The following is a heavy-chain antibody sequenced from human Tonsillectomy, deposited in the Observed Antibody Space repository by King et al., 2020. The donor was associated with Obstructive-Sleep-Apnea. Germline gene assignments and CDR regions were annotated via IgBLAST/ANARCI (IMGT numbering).Heavy chain of an antibody. J-gene: IGHJ3*02. CDR1: GFTFTNYA. CDR3: AKDSYGDLPDVFDI. V-gene: IGHV3-23*04. D-gene: IGHD4-17*01. Sequence: VQLVESGGGLVQPGGSLRLSCAASGFTFTNYAMIWVRQAPGRGLVWVSAISGSGVSILYIDSGEGRFTISRDNSKNTLHLQMNSLKAEDTAVYYCAKDSYGDLPDVFDIWGQGTMVTVSS. CDR2: ISGSGVSI.